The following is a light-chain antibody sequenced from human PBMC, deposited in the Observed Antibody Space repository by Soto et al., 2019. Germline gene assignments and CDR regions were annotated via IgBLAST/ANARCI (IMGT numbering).Light chain of an antibody. Sequence: SALTQPASVSGSRGQSITSSCTGASSDVGGFDHVSWYQQHPGKVPRLLIYDVSSRPSGVSDRFSGSKSGNTASLTISGLQAEDEADYYCNSFTTTNTYVFGTGTKVTVL. CDR3: NSFTTTNTYV. V-gene: IGLV2-14*03. CDR2: DVS. CDR1: SSDVGGFDH. J-gene: IGLJ1*01.